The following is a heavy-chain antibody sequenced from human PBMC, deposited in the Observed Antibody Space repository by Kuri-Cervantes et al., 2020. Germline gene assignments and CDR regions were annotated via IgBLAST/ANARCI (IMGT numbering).Heavy chain of an antibody. J-gene: IGHJ6*02. Sequence: SCTVSGGSISGGGYYWSWIRQHPGKGLEWIGYIYYSGSTYYNPSLKSRVTISVDTSKNQFSLKLSSVTAADTAVYYCARGGVGATGIDYGMDVWGQGTTVTVSS. V-gene: IGHV4-31*02. CDR3: ARGGVGATGIDYGMDV. CDR1: GGSISGGGYY. CDR2: IYYSGST. D-gene: IGHD1-26*01.